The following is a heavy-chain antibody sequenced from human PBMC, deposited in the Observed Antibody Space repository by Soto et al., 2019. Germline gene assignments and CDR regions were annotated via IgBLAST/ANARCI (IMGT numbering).Heavy chain of an antibody. J-gene: IGHJ4*02. CDR3: ARGMTTVTTYDY. Sequence: SETLSLTCTVSGGSISSYYWSWIRQPPGKGLEWIGYIYYSGSTYYNPSLKSRVTISVDRSKNRFSLNLNSVTAADTAVYYCARGMTTVTTYDYWGQGTLVTVSS. D-gene: IGHD4-4*01. CDR1: GGSISSYY. CDR2: IYYSGST. V-gene: IGHV4-59*12.